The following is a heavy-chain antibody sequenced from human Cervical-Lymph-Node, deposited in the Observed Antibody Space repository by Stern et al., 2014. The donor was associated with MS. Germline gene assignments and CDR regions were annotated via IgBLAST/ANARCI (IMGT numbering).Heavy chain of an antibody. Sequence: VQLVESGPGLVKPSGTLSLTCAVSGGSVRSRNWWHWVRQSPGKGLEWIGKVYHSGSTHYNPSLKRRFIISIDKSKNHLSLNLTSVTAADTAVYYCARGSSGGSGYGMDVWGQGTTIIVSS. D-gene: IGHD2-15*01. V-gene: IGHV4-4*02. CDR3: ARGSSGGSGYGMDV. CDR1: GGSVRSRNW. CDR2: VYHSGST. J-gene: IGHJ6*02.